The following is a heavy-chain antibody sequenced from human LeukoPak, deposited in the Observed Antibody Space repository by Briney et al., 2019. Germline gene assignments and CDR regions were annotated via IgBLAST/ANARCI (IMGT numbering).Heavy chain of an antibody. CDR1: GFTFTQYW. J-gene: IGHJ4*02. CDR2: LHPDGSER. Sequence: GGSLRLSCVASGFTFTQYWMTWVRQAPGKGLEWVARLHPDGSERNYVGSVEGRFTVFGDNAKSSLFLQMHSLRVEDTAVYYCARGGYSFDYLGQGTLVTVPP. CDR3: ARGGYSFDY. D-gene: IGHD5-12*01. V-gene: IGHV3-7*01.